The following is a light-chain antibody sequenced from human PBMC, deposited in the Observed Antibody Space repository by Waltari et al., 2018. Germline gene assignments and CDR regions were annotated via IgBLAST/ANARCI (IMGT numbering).Light chain of an antibody. CDR2: KVS. Sequence: DVVLTQFPLFLPVTLGQQASIPCRSSERLVYSGGITYLNWFHQRPGQSPWRLIYKVSNRDSGVPDRFNGSGSGTDFTLNISRVEAEDVGIYYCMQGTHWSLTFGGGTKVEIK. V-gene: IGKV2-30*01. CDR1: ERLVYSGGITY. CDR3: MQGTHWSLT. J-gene: IGKJ4*01.